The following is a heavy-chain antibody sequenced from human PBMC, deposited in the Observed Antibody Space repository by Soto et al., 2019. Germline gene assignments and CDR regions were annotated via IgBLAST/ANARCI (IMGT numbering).Heavy chain of an antibody. J-gene: IGHJ5*02. D-gene: IGHD5-12*01. CDR3: VGEESDNDGNWFDR. V-gene: IGHV3-21*01. CDR2: ISSSSSYI. CDR1: GFTFSSYS. Sequence: PGGSLRLSCAASGFTFSSYSMNWVRQAPGKGLEWVSSISSSSSYIYYADSVKGRFTISRDNSKNTLSLQMNSLEAEDTAIYYCVGEESDNDGNWFDRWGQGTLVTVSS.